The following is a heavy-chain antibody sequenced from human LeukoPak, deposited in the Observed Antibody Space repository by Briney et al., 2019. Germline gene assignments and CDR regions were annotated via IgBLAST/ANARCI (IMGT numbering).Heavy chain of an antibody. CDR2: IKQDGSEK. Sequence: GGSLRLSCAASGFTFSSYWMSWVRQAPGKGLEWVANIKQDGSEKYYVDSVKGRFTISRDNAKNSLYLQMNSLRAEDTAVYYCARAPPYSSASWGYYGMDVWGQGTTVTVSS. CDR1: GFTFSSYW. D-gene: IGHD6-6*01. V-gene: IGHV3-7*03. J-gene: IGHJ6*02. CDR3: ARAPPYSSASWGYYGMDV.